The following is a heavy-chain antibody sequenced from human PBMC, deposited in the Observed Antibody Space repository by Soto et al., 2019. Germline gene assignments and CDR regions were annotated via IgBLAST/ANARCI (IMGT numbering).Heavy chain of an antibody. D-gene: IGHD6-19*01. CDR2: ISAYNGNT. CDR3: ARSLRSVAVAGTDYYYYYMDV. Sequence: ASVKVSCKASGYTFTSYGISWVRQAPGQGLEWMGWISAYNGNTNYAQKLQGRVTMTTDTSTSTAYMELRSLRSDDTAVYYCARSLRSVAVAGTDYYYYYMDVWGKGTTVTVSS. CDR1: GYTFTSYG. J-gene: IGHJ6*03. V-gene: IGHV1-18*01.